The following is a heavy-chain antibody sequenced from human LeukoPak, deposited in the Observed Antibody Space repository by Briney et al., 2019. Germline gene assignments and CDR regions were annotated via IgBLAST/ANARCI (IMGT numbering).Heavy chain of an antibody. Sequence: GGSLRLSCAASGFTFSNAWMSWVRQAPGKGLEWVGRIKSKTDGGTTDYAAPVKGRFTITRDDSKSTLYLQMNSLKTEDTAVYYCTTGTGSGYYYSDAFDIWGQGTMVTVSS. D-gene: IGHD3-22*01. J-gene: IGHJ3*02. CDR1: GFTFSNAW. CDR2: IKSKTDGGTT. CDR3: TTGTGSGYYYSDAFDI. V-gene: IGHV3-15*01.